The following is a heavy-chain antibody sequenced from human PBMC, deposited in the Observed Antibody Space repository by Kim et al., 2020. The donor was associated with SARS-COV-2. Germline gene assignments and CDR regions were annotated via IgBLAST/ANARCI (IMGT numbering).Heavy chain of an antibody. CDR3: ARELEYSSSVIYGMDV. V-gene: IGHV1-18*01. CDR2: ISAYNGNT. CDR1: GYTFTSYG. J-gene: IGHJ6*02. D-gene: IGHD6-13*01. Sequence: ASVKVSCKASGYTFTSYGISWVRQAPGQGLEWMGWISAYNGNTKYAQKLQGRVTMTTDTSTSTAYMELRSLRSDDTAVYYCARELEYSSSVIYGMDVWGQGTTVTVSS.